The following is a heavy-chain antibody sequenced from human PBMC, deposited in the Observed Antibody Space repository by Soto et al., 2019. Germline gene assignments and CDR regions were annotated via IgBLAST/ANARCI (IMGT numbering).Heavy chain of an antibody. D-gene: IGHD6-13*01. CDR3: AHCPGQRVPFNWFDP. J-gene: IGHJ5*02. Sequence: QITLKESGPTLVKPTQTLTLTCTFSGFSLSTSGVGVGWIRQPPGKALEWLALIYWDDDKRYSPSLKSRLTLTKDTSKNRVVLTMTNMDPVDTATYYCAHCPGQRVPFNWFDPWGQGTLVPVSS. CDR1: GFSLSTSGVG. CDR2: IYWDDDK. V-gene: IGHV2-5*02.